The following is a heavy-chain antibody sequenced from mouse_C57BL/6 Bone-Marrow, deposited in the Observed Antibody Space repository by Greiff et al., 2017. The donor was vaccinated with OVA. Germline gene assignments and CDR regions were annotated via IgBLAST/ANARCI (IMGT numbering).Heavy chain of an antibody. CDR3: ARLSVTTSFDY. CDR1: GYTFTSYG. Sequence: VQLQESGAELARPGASVKLSCKASGYTFTSYGISWVKQRTGQGLEWIGEIYPRSGNTYYNEKFKGKATLTADKSSSTAYMELRSLTSEDSAVYFCARLSVTTSFDYWGQGTTLTVSS. J-gene: IGHJ2*01. V-gene: IGHV1-81*01. D-gene: IGHD2-2*01. CDR2: IYPRSGNT.